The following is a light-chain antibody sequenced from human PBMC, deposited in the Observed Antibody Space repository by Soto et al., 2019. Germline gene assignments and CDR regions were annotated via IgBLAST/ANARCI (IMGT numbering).Light chain of an antibody. CDR1: QSVGNN. V-gene: IGKV3-15*01. Sequence: EIVMTQSPATLSVSPGERTTLSCRASQSVGNNLAWYQQKPGQAPRLLIYGAYTRATGIPARFSGSGSGTDFTLTISSLQSEDFEVYYCQHYNYWPPKTFGQGTKVDIK. J-gene: IGKJ1*01. CDR3: QHYNYWPPKT. CDR2: GAY.